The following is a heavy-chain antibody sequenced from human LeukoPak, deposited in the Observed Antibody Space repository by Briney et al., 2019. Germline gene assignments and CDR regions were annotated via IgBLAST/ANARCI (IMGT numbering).Heavy chain of an antibody. V-gene: IGHV3-23*01. CDR2: ISGSGGST. J-gene: IGHJ6*02. Sequence: GGSLRLSCAASGFTFSSYAMSWVRQAPGKWLEWVSAISGSGGSTYYADSVKGRFTISRDNSKNTLYLQMNSLRAEDTAVYYCAKEQYSSGWPYYYYYGMDVWGQGTTVTVSS. CDR1: GFTFSSYA. CDR3: AKEQYSSGWPYYYYYGMDV. D-gene: IGHD6-19*01.